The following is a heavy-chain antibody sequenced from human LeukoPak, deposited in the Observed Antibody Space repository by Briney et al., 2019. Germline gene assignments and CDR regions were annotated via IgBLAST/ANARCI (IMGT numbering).Heavy chain of an antibody. CDR2: IYYSGDT. Sequence: PSETLSLTCTVPGVSISSSNSYWGWIRQPPGKGLEWIGSIYYSGDTYYNASLKSQVSISIDTSKNQFSLRLTSATAADTAVYYCARQTGSGLFILPGGQGTLVTVSS. CDR3: ARQTGSGLFILP. J-gene: IGHJ4*02. V-gene: IGHV4-39*01. CDR1: GVSISSSNSY. D-gene: IGHD3/OR15-3a*01.